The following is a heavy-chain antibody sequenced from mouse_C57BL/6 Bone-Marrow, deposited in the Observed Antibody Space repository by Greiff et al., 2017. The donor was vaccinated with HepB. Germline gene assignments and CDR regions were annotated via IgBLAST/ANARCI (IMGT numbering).Heavy chain of an antibody. Sequence: DVKLVESGGGLVKPGGSLKLSCAASGFTFSSYAMSWVRQTPEKRLEWVATISDGGSYTYYPDNVKGRFTISRDNAKNNLYLQMSHLKSEDTAMYYCARDRNYYGHTGGFAYWGQGTLVTVSA. D-gene: IGHD1-1*01. CDR3: ARDRNYYGHTGGFAY. CDR1: GFTFSSYA. CDR2: ISDGGSYT. J-gene: IGHJ3*01. V-gene: IGHV5-4*01.